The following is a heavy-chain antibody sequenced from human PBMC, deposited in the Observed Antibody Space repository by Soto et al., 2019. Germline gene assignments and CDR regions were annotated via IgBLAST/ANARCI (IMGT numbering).Heavy chain of an antibody. Sequence: SETLSLTCAIYGGTFSDHYCSWVRQPPGKGLEWIGEINYSGTINYNPSLESRVTVSVDTSRNQCTLKMTSVTAADTAVYYCARRYGSGKYYFDFWGQGTPVTVS. CDR1: GGTFSDHY. CDR3: ARRYGSGKYYFDF. V-gene: IGHV4-34*08. CDR2: INYSGTI. D-gene: IGHD3-10*01. J-gene: IGHJ4*02.